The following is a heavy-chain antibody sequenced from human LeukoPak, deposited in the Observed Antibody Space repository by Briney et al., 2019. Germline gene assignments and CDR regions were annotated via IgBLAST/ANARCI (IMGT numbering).Heavy chain of an antibody. Sequence: GGSLRLSCAASGFTFSTYSLNWVRQAPGKGLEWVSSISGSSRYIYYADLVKGRFTISRDNAKNSLYLQMNSLRDEDTAVYYCARDLVGATPFDYWGQGTLVTVSS. CDR1: GFTFSTYS. V-gene: IGHV3-21*01. D-gene: IGHD1-26*01. CDR3: ARDLVGATPFDY. CDR2: ISGSSRYI. J-gene: IGHJ4*02.